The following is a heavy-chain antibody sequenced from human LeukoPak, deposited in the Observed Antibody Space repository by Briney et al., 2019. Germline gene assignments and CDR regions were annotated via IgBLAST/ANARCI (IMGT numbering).Heavy chain of an antibody. J-gene: IGHJ6*03. CDR1: SGSISSYY. Sequence: PSETLSLTCTVSSGSISSYYWSWIRQPAGEGLEWIGRVYPSGNTTYNPSLESRVTISVDKSTNQSSLKLNSVTAADTAVYYCAREAGTGTTGNYYYYMDVWGKGTTVTVSS. D-gene: IGHD1-7*01. CDR3: AREAGTGTTGNYYYYMDV. V-gene: IGHV4-4*07. CDR2: VYPSGNT.